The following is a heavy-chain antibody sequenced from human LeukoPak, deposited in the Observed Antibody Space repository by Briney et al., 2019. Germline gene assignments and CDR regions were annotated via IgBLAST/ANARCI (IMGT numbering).Heavy chain of an antibody. CDR2: IYYSGST. Sequence: SETLSLTCTVSGGSIRGYYWSWIRQPPGKGRECIGYIYYSGSTNYNPSLKSRVTISVDTSRNQFSLKLTSVTAADTAVYYCAKVSDRDSSGYYWGFEYWGQGTLVTVSS. V-gene: IGHV4-59*08. CDR3: AKVSDRDSSGYYWGFEY. D-gene: IGHD3-22*01. J-gene: IGHJ4*02. CDR1: GGSIRGYY.